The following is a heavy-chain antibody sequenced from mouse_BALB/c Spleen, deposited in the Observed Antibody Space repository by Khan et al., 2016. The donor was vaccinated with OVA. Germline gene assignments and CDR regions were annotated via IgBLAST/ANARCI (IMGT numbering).Heavy chain of an antibody. CDR3: ARSPTMITQFSY. CDR1: GYTFPLYW. D-gene: IGHD2-4*01. V-gene: IGHV1-7*01. Sequence: QVQLQQSGAELAKPGASVKMSCKASGYTFPLYWMHWVKQRPGQGLEWIGFINPTTGYTEYNQKFKDKATLTADKSSSTAYMQLSSLTSEDSAVYYCARSPTMITQFSYWGQGTLVTVSA. CDR2: INPTTGYT. J-gene: IGHJ3*01.